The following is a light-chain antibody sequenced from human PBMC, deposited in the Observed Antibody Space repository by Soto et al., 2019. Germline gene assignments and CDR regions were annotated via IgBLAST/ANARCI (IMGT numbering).Light chain of an antibody. J-gene: IGKJ5*01. V-gene: IGKV3-11*01. Sequence: EIVMTQSPATLSASPGERATLSCRASQSVRSNLAWYQQKPGQAPRLLIYDASNRATGIPARFSGSGSGTDFSLTISSLEPEDFAVYYCQQRSNWPLITFGQGTRLEIK. CDR2: DAS. CDR3: QQRSNWPLIT. CDR1: QSVRSN.